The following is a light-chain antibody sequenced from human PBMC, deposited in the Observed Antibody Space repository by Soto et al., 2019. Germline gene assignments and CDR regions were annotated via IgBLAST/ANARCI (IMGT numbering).Light chain of an antibody. CDR1: PSISSW. V-gene: IGKV1-5*01. CDR2: DAS. J-gene: IGKJ2*01. CDR3: KQYSRYWGYT. Sequence: DIQMTQSPSTLSASVGARVTITCRATPSISSWLAWYQQKPGKAPKLLIYDASSLESGVPSRFSGRGSGTQFTLAISSLQPDDFATYYCKQYSRYWGYTFGQGTTLEIK.